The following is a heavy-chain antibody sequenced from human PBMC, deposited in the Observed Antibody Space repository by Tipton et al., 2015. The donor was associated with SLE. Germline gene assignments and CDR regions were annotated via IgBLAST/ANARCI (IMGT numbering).Heavy chain of an antibody. Sequence: SLRLSCAASGFTFSNYGMHWVRQAPGRGLEWVAVIYSADSSTYYADSVKGRFIISRDNAKKTVYLEMNSLQAEDTALYYCAKDTGRGFFDYWGQGTLVTVSS. D-gene: IGHD3-10*01. CDR2: IYSADSST. V-gene: IGHV3-NL1*01. CDR1: GFTFSNYG. CDR3: AKDTGRGFFDY. J-gene: IGHJ4*02.